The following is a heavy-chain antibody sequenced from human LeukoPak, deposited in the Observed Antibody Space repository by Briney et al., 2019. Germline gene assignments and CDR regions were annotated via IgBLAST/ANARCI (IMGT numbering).Heavy chain of an antibody. CDR1: GGSISSYY. Sequence: SETLSLTCTVSGGSISSYYWSWIRQPPGKGLEWIGYIYYSGSTNYNPSLKSRVTISVDTSKNQFSLKLSSVTAADTAVYYCARATYDFWSGYYGGYYYYYMDVWGKGTTVTVSS. V-gene: IGHV4-59*01. J-gene: IGHJ6*03. CDR3: ARATYDFWSGYYGGYYYYYMDV. D-gene: IGHD3-3*01. CDR2: IYYSGST.